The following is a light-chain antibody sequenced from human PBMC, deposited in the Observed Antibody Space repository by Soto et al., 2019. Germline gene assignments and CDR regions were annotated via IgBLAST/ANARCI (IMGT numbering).Light chain of an antibody. V-gene: IGKV3-20*01. CDR2: GTS. Sequence: EIVLTQSPGPLSLSPGERATLSCKASQSVGSDYLVWYQQKPGQAPRLLIYGTSTRATGIPDRFSGSGSGTDFTLTISRLEPEDFAVYYCQQYSITPRTLGQGTKVDIK. CDR3: QQYSITPRT. CDR1: QSVGSDY. J-gene: IGKJ1*01.